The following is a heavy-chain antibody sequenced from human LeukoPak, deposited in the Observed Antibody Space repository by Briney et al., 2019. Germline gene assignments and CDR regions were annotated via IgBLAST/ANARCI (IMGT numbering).Heavy chain of an antibody. CDR2: FRYDGSNK. CDR1: GFTFNNYG. V-gene: IGHV3-30*02. CDR3: ARHLTTVTTRFAFDI. Sequence: GGSLRLSCAASGFTFNNYGMHWVRQAPGKGLEWVAFFRYDGSNKYYADSVKGRFTISRDNSKNTLYLQMNSLRAEDTAVYYCARHLTTVTTRFAFDIWGQGTMVTVSS. J-gene: IGHJ3*02. D-gene: IGHD4-17*01.